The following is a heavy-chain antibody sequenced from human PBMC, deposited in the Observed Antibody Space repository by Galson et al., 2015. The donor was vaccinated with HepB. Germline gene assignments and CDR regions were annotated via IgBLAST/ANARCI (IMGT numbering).Heavy chain of an antibody. D-gene: IGHD2-2*01. CDR1: GFTFSSYA. CDR2: ISYDGSNK. J-gene: IGHJ4*02. CDR3: ARDLCSSTSCYVFDY. Sequence: SLRLSCAASGFTFSSYAMHWVRQAPGKGLEWVAVISYDGSNKYYADSVKGRFTISRDNSKNTLYLQMNSLRAEDTAVYYCARDLCSSTSCYVFDYWGQGTLVTVSS. V-gene: IGHV3-30-3*01.